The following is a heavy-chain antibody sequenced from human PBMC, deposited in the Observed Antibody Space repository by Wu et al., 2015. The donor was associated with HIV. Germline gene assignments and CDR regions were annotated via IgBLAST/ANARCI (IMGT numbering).Heavy chain of an antibody. CDR2: MNPKHGGS. CDR1: EYTFTSYD. Sequence: QVQLVQSGAEVKKTGASVKVSCKASEYTFTSYDINWVRQATGQGLEWMGWMNPKHGGSGSIEKILGRVTMTRDISISTAYMELSRLRSDDTAVYFCVVATISAFDIWGHGTMVTVSS. D-gene: IGHD5-24*01. V-gene: IGHV1-8*01. J-gene: IGHJ3*02. CDR3: VVATISAFDI.